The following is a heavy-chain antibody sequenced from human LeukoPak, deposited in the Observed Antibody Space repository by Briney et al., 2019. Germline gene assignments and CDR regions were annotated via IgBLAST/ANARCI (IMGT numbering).Heavy chain of an antibody. V-gene: IGHV3-74*01. Sequence: GGSLRLSCAASGFTFSNYWMHWVRQVPGKGLVWVSRINDDGSATFYADSVKGRFTISRDNAKNTLFLQMSSLRAEDTAVYFCAREILAPGKTHDYWGQRTLVTVSS. J-gene: IGHJ4*02. CDR3: AREILAPGKTHDY. CDR2: INDDGSAT. CDR1: GFTFSNYW.